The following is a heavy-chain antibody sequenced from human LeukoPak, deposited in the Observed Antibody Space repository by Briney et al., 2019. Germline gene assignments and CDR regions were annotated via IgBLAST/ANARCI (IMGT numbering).Heavy chain of an antibody. J-gene: IGHJ4*02. CDR3: ARVPGGGLGWEMMAY. D-gene: IGHD1-26*01. CDR1: GYTFGSYG. CDR2: ISADNGNT. V-gene: IGHV1-18*01. Sequence: ASVKVSCKASGYTFGSYGITWVRQAPGQGLGWMGWISADNGNTNYALKLQGRVTMTTDTFTSTAYMELRSLRSDDTAVYYCARVPGGGLGWEMMAYWGQGTLVTVSS.